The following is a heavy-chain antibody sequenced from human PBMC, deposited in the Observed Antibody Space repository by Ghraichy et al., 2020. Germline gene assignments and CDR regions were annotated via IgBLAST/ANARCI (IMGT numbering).Heavy chain of an antibody. CDR1: GFTFSSYA. V-gene: IGHV3-23*01. Sequence: GKSLNISCAASGFTFSSYAMSWVRQAPGKGLEWVSAISGSGGSTYYADSVKGRFTISRDNSKNTLYLQMNSLRAEDTAVYYCAKDHVGSGWYKDFDYWGQGTLVTVSS. D-gene: IGHD6-19*01. CDR2: ISGSGGST. J-gene: IGHJ4*02. CDR3: AKDHVGSGWYKDFDY.